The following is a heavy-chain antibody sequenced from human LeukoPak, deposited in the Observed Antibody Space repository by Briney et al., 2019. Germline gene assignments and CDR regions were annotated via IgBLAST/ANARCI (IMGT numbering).Heavy chain of an antibody. D-gene: IGHD2-15*01. Sequence: SVKVSCKASGGTFSSYAISWVRQAPGQGLEWMGRIIPILDVAKYAQKFQGGVTITADKSTSTAYMELSSLRSEDTAVYYCATGGVAATYFDIWGQGTMVTVSS. J-gene: IGHJ3*02. CDR1: GGTFSSYA. V-gene: IGHV1-69*04. CDR3: ATGGVAATYFDI. CDR2: IIPILDVA.